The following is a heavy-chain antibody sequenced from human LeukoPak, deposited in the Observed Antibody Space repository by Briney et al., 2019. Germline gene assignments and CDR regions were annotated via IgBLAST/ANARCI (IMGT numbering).Heavy chain of an antibody. CDR2: ISASGGTT. CDR3: ATLYGDYNWYFGL. Sequence: GGSLRLSCTSSQLTFNRYVMAWVRQAPGKGLEWVSTISASGGTTYYADSVQGRFTISRDNSKNTLYLQMNSLRAEDTAVYYCATLYGDYNWYFGLWGRGTLVTVSS. D-gene: IGHD4-17*01. J-gene: IGHJ2*01. V-gene: IGHV3-23*01. CDR1: QLTFNRYV.